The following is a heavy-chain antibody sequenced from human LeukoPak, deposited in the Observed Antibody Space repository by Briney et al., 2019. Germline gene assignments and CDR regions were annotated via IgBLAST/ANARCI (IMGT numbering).Heavy chain of an antibody. D-gene: IGHD2-15*01. V-gene: IGHV4-59*12. CDR3: ARGSQSLGYCSGGSCRAKIFDY. Sequence: PSETLSLTCTVSGGSISPYYWSWIRQPPGKGLEWIGYINYSGSTNYNPSFKSRVSISVDTSKNQFSLKLSSVTAADTAVYYCARGSQSLGYCSGGSCRAKIFDYWGQGTLVTVSS. CDR1: GGSISPYY. CDR2: INYSGST. J-gene: IGHJ4*02.